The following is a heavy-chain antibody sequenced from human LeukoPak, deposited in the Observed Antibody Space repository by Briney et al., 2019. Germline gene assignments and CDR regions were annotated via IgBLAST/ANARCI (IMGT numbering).Heavy chain of an antibody. CDR1: GGSISSGSYC. CDR2: IYYSGST. Sequence: PSETLSLTCTVSGGSISSGSYCWSWIRQPPGKGLEWIGYIYYSGSTNYNPSLKSRVTISVDTSKNQFSLKLSSVTAADTAVYYCARGRKWFDYWGQGTLVTVSS. CDR3: ARGRKWFDY. J-gene: IGHJ4*02. V-gene: IGHV4-61*01. D-gene: IGHD1-26*01.